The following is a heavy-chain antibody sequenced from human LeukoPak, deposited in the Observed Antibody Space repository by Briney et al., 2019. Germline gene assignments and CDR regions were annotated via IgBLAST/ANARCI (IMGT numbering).Heavy chain of an antibody. CDR2: IYYSGST. V-gene: IGHV4-59*11. CDR3: ARGFDSKSTYFDY. CDR1: GGSISNHY. J-gene: IGHJ4*02. Sequence: SSETLSLSCTVSGGSISNHYWNWLRQPPGKGLEWIGYIYYSGSTNYNPSLSGRVTMSLDTSKNQFSLRLTSVTAADTAVYYCARGFDSKSTYFDYWGQGTLVTVSS. D-gene: IGHD5-12*01.